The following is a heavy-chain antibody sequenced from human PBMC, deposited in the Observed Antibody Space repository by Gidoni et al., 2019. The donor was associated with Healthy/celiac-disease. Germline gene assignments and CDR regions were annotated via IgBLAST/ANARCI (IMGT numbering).Heavy chain of an antibody. Sequence: EVQLVQSGAEVKKPGESLKISCQGSGYSFTSYGIGWVRQMPGKGLEWMGIISPGDSDTRYSPSVQGQVTISADKSISTAYRQWSSLKASDTAMYYCARHIARWAEIDYWGQGTLVTVSS. CDR1: GYSFTSYG. V-gene: IGHV5-51*01. J-gene: IGHJ4*02. CDR2: ISPGDSDT. D-gene: IGHD6-13*01. CDR3: ARHIARWAEIDY.